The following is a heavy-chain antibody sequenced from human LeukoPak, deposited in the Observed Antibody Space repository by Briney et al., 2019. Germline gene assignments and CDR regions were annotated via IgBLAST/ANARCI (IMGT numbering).Heavy chain of an antibody. Sequence: PGGSLRLSCAASGFTFDDYAMHWVRQVPGKGLEWGSGISWNSGTIGYADSVKGRFTISRDNAKNSLYLRMNSLRAEDTALYYCAKGSSGSYSQDAFDIWGQGTMVTVSS. V-gene: IGHV3-9*01. J-gene: IGHJ3*02. CDR2: ISWNSGTI. D-gene: IGHD1-26*01. CDR1: GFTFDDYA. CDR3: AKGSSGSYSQDAFDI.